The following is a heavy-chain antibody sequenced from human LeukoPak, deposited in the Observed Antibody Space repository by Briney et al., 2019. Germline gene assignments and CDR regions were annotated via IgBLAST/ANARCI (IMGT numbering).Heavy chain of an antibody. CDR2: IYYSGST. J-gene: IGHJ4*02. V-gene: IGHV4-59*01. D-gene: IGHD6-19*01. CDR1: GVSITSYY. CDR3: ASTRLGQWLVYYFDY. Sequence: PSETLSLPWTVSGVSITSYYWSWIRQPPGKGLEGIGYIYYSGSTNYNPSLNSRVTISVDTSKNQFSLKLSSVTAADTAVYYCASTRLGQWLVYYFDYWGQGTLVTVSS.